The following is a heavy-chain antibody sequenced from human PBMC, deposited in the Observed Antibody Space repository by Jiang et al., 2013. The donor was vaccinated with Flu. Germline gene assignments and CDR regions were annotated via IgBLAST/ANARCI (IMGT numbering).Heavy chain of an antibody. CDR1: GGSFSGYY. CDR2: INHSGST. J-gene: IGHJ6*04. V-gene: IGHV4-34*01. Sequence: LLKPSETLSLTCAVYGGSFSGYYWSWIRQPPGKGLEWIGEINHSGSTNYNPSLKSRVTISVDTSKNQFSLKLSSVTAADTAVYYCARASPYYYYGMDVWGKGTTVTGLL. CDR3: ARASPYYYYGMDV. D-gene: IGHD6-6*01.